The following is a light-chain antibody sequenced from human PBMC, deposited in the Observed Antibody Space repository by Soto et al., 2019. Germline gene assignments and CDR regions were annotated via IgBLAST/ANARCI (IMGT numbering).Light chain of an antibody. Sequence: QPVLTQPSSLSASPGASASLTCTLRSGINVGTYRIYWYQQKPGSPPQYLLRYKSDSDNQQGSGVPSRFSGSKDASANAGILLISGLQSEDEADYYCMMWYNSVWVFGGGNQLTVL. CDR1: SGINVGTYR. CDR3: MMWYNSVWV. J-gene: IGLJ3*02. CDR2: YKSDSDN. V-gene: IGLV5-45*03.